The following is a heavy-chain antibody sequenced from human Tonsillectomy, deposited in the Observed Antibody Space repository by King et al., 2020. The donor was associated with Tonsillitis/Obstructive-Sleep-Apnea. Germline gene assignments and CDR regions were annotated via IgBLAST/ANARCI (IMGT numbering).Heavy chain of an antibody. D-gene: IGHD3-10*01. V-gene: IGHV2-5*02. Sequence: TLKESGPTLVKPTQTLTLTCTFSGFSLNTSGVGVGWIRQPPGKALEWLALIYWDDDKRYTPSLKSRLTITKDTSKNQVVLTMTNMDPVDTATYYCAHQNYYGSGSYYNVDYWGQGTLVTVSS. CDR1: GFSLNTSGVG. CDR2: IYWDDDK. CDR3: AHQNYYGSGSYYNVDY. J-gene: IGHJ4*02.